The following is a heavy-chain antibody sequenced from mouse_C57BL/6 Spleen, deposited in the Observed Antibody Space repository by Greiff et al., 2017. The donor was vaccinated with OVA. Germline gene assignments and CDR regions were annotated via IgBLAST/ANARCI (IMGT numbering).Heavy chain of an antibody. CDR2: IDPSDSYT. CDR1: GYTFTSYW. V-gene: IGHV1-50*01. J-gene: IGHJ2*01. D-gene: IGHD1-1*01. CDR3: ARSRYCDYFDY. Sequence: VKLQQPGAELVKPGASVKLSCKASGYTFTSYWMQWVKQRPGQGLEWIGEIDPSDSYTNYNHKFKGKATLTVDTSSSTAYMQLSSLTSEDAAVYYCARSRYCDYFDYWGQGTTLTVSS.